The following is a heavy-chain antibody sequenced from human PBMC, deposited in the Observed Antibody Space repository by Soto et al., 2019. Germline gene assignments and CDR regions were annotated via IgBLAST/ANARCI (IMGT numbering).Heavy chain of an antibody. Sequence: EEQLVESGGGLVQPGGSLRLSCAASGFTFSNHVMNWVRQAPGRGLEWVSSINGDFNTYYADSVKGRFTISRDNAKDSLYPQMNSLRADDTPVYYCVNGDYYVGQGTLVTVSS. V-gene: IGHV3-48*01. J-gene: IGHJ4*02. CDR1: GFTFSNHV. D-gene: IGHD4-17*01. CDR2: INGDFNT. CDR3: VNGDYY.